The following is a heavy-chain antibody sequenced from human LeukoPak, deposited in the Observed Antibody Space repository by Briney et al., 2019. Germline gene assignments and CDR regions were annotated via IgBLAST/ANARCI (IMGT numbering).Heavy chain of an antibody. J-gene: IGHJ3*02. Sequence: QTGGSLRLSCAGSGFRFSTYSMSWVRPAPGKGLEWVSGISDSGRSTYYSNSVRGRFTISRDNSQNTLYLQLNSLRADDTAVYYCARGSDTAMVGNAFDMWGQGTMVSVSS. V-gene: IGHV3-23*01. CDR3: ARGSDTAMVGNAFDM. D-gene: IGHD5-18*01. CDR2: ISDSGRST. CDR1: GFRFSTYS.